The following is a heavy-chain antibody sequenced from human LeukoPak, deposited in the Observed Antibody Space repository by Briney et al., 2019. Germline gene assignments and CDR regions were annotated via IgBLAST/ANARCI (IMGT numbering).Heavy chain of an antibody. CDR1: GGSISSYY. CDR3: ARVWELLGRYNWFDP. J-gene: IGHJ5*02. D-gene: IGHD1-26*01. Sequence: PSETLSLTCTVSGGSISSYYWSWIRQPPGKGLEWIGYIYYSGSTNYNPSLKSRVTISVDTSKNQFSLKLSSVTAADTAVYYCARVWELLGRYNWFDPWGQGTPVTVSS. V-gene: IGHV4-59*01. CDR2: IYYSGST.